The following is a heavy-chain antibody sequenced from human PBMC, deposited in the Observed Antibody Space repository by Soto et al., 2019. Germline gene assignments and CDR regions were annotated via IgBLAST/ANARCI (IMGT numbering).Heavy chain of an antibody. CDR2: IYYSGST. CDR1: GGSISSYY. V-gene: IGHV4-59*08. J-gene: IGHJ3*02. Sequence: QVQLQESGPGLVKPSETLSLTCTVSGGSISSYYWSWIRQPPGKGLEWIGYIYYSGSTNYNPSLKSRVTISVDTSKNQFSLKLSSVAAADTAVYYCGGWGGYCSCGSCYEGAFDIWGQGTMVTVSS. D-gene: IGHD2-15*01. CDR3: GGWGGYCSCGSCYEGAFDI.